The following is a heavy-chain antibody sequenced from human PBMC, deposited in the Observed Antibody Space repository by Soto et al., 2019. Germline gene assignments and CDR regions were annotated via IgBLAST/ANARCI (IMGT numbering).Heavy chain of an antibody. D-gene: IGHD3-10*01. CDR1: GYTFTSYY. CDR2: INPSGRST. V-gene: IGHV1-46*01. J-gene: IGHJ6*02. CDR3: ARESLRGEGYYYGMDV. Sequence: ASVKVSGEASGYTFTSYYMHWVRQAPGQGLEWMGIINPSGRSTSYAQKFQGRVTMTRDTSTSTVYMELSSLRSEDPAVYYCARESLRGEGYYYGMDVWGQGTTVTVSS.